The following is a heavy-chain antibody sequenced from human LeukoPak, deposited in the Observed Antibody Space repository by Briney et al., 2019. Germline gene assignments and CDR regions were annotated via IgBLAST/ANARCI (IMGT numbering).Heavy chain of an antibody. D-gene: IGHD2-15*01. CDR3: AKVEFEVEACSSGSCFASLPFFDY. J-gene: IGHJ4*02. CDR1: GFSFSNYA. V-gene: IGHV3-23*01. Sequence: GSLRLSCAASGFSFSNYAMRWVRQAPGMGLEWVATISNDGGTTYYAESVKGRFTISRDNSKKTLDLHMSSLRAEDTALYYCAKVEFEVEACSSGSCFASLPFFDYWGQGTLVTVSS. CDR2: ISNDGGTT.